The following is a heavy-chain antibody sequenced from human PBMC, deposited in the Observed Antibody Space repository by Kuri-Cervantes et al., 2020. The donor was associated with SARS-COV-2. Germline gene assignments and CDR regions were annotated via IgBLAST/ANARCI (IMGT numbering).Heavy chain of an antibody. CDR3: ARNDPFDY. J-gene: IGHJ4*02. CDR2: IYPGDSDT. V-gene: IGHV5-51*01. D-gene: IGHD3-16*01. CDR1: GFTFSSYG. Sequence: GESLKISCAASGFTFSSYGMNWVRQMPGKGLEWMGIIYPGDSDTRYSPSFQGQVTISADKSINTAYLQWSSLKASDTAMYYCARNDPFDYWGQGTLVTVSS.